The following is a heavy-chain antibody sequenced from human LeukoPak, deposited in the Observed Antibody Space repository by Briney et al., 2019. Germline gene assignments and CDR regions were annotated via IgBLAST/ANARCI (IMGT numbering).Heavy chain of an antibody. V-gene: IGHV3-74*01. J-gene: IGHJ4*02. CDR1: GFTFNSHW. CDR2: VSPVGTDT. CDR3: TRGCTGTRCPADY. D-gene: IGHD2-2*01. Sequence: GGSLRLSCAASGFTFNSHWMHWVRQAPGKGLMWVSTVSPVGTDTNYADSVGGRFTISRDNAKNTLYLQMNSLRAEDTALYFCTRGCTGTRCPADYWGQGALVTVSS.